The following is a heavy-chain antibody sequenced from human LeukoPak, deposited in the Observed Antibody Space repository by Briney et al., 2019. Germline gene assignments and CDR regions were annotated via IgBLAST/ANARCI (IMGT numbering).Heavy chain of an antibody. J-gene: IGHJ4*02. CDR3: ARETAAAGDY. D-gene: IGHD6-13*01. CDR2: IIPTFGTA. V-gene: IGHV1-69*05. CDR1: GGTFSSYA. Sequence: SVKVSCKASGGTFSSYAISWVRQAPGQGLEWMGRIIPTFGTANYAQKSQGRVTITTDESTSTAYMELSSLRSEDTAVYYCARETAAAGDYWGQGTLVTVSS.